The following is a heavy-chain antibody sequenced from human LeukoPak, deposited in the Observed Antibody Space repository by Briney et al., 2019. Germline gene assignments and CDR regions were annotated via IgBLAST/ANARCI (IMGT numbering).Heavy chain of an antibody. CDR2: IKEDGSEK. CDR3: AKEFATRSYYYMDV. J-gene: IGHJ6*03. D-gene: IGHD3-10*01. Sequence: GGSLRLSCAASGFTFSSYWMSWVRQAPGKGLEWVANIKEDGSEKHYVDSVKGRFTISRDSAKNSLYLQMNSLRAEDTAVYYCAKEFATRSYYYMDVWGKGTTVTVSS. CDR1: GFTFSSYW. V-gene: IGHV3-7*01.